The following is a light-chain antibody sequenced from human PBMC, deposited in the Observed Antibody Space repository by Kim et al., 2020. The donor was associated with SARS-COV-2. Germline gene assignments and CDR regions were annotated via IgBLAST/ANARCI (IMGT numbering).Light chain of an antibody. CDR3: HQLSSNPFT. Sequence: ASMGDRVTITCRATQDIRNYLAWYQQRPGKAPRLLIHSASTLQGGVPSKYSGSGAGTEFTRTLSSLQPEDFATDYCHQLSSNPFTFGGGTKVDI. CDR2: SAS. J-gene: IGKJ4*01. V-gene: IGKV1-9*01. CDR1: QDIRNY.